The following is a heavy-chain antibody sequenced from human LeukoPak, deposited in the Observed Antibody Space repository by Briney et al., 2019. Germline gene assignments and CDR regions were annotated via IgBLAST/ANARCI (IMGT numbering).Heavy chain of an antibody. V-gene: IGHV4-39*01. D-gene: IGHD3-22*01. CDR2: IYYSGIT. CDR3: VRPTRGSNSFETSGYSGYFDL. CDR1: GSSISSIIYY. Sequence: SETLSLTCTVSGSSISSIIYYWGWIRQPPGKGLEWIGSIYYSGITYYNPSLKSRVTISVDTSKNQFSLKLSSVTAADTAVYYCVRPTRGSNSFETSGYSGYFDLWGRGTLVTVSS. J-gene: IGHJ2*01.